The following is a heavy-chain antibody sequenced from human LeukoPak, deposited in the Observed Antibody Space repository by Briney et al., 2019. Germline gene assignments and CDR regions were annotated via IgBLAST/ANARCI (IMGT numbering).Heavy chain of an antibody. V-gene: IGHV3-30-3*01. CDR2: ISSNGGTK. J-gene: IGHJ6*03. D-gene: IGHD2-8*01. CDR1: GFTFSSYV. Sequence: GGSLRLSCAASGFTFSSYVMHWVRQAPGKGREWVAVISSNGGTKYYADSVKGRFTISRDNSKNTLYLQMDSLRAEDTAVYYCASGDCTNGVCRSHYYYYMDVWGKGTTVTVSS. CDR3: ASGDCTNGVCRSHYYYYMDV.